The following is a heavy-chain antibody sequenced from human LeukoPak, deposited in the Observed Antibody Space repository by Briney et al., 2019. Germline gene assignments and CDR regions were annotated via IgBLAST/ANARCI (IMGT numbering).Heavy chain of an antibody. Sequence: SGPTLVNPSETLSLTCTVSGGSISSYYWSLIRQPPGKGLEWIGYISYSGSTNYNPSLKSRVTISVDTSKNQFSLKLSSVTAADTAVYYCAKYIWGIYPTFEDYWAREPLVTVSS. CDR3: AKYIWGIYPTFEDY. J-gene: IGHJ4*02. CDR2: ISYSGST. V-gene: IGHV4-59*01. CDR1: GGSISSYY. D-gene: IGHD3-16*02.